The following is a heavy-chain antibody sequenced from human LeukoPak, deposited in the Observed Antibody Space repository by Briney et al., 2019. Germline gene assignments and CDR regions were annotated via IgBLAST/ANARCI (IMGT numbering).Heavy chain of an antibody. CDR2: INHSGST. V-gene: IGHV4-34*01. CDR3: ATWGLKVSTRKFFEH. Sequence: SETLSLTCAVYGGSFSGYYWSWIRQPPGKGLEWIGVINHSGSTNYNPSLKSRVTVSVDTSKSQFSLRLTSVSAADTAVYYCATWGLKVSTRKFFEHWDQGTLVTVSS. D-gene: IGHD3-16*01. J-gene: IGHJ4*02. CDR1: GGSFSGYY.